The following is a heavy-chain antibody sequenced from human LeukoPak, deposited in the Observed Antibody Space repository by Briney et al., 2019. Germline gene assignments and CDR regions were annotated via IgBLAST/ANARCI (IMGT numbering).Heavy chain of an antibody. CDR2: ISHTDGF. V-gene: IGHV4-59*01. J-gene: IGHJ4*02. Sequence: SETLSLTCSVSGDSISRYYWTWIRQPPGKGLEWIGYISHTDGFKYNPPLKSRVSMSLDTSKNRISLNLNSVTAADTATYYCARTPTVYLDYWGQGTLVTVSS. D-gene: IGHD1-26*01. CDR3: ARTPTVYLDY. CDR1: GDSISRYY.